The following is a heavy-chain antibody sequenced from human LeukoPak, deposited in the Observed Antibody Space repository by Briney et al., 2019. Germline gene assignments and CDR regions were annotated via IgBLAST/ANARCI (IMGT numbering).Heavy chain of an antibody. CDR2: IYYSGST. V-gene: IGHV4-30-4*01. Sequence: SETLSLTCTVSGCSISSGDYYWSWIRQPPGKGLVWIGYIYYSGSTYYNPSLKSRVTISVDTSKNQFSLKLSSVTAADTAVYYCARGGGIYYDSSGYPSWDYWGQGTLVTVSS. CDR1: GCSISSGDYY. CDR3: ARGGGIYYDSSGYPSWDY. D-gene: IGHD3-22*01. J-gene: IGHJ4*02.